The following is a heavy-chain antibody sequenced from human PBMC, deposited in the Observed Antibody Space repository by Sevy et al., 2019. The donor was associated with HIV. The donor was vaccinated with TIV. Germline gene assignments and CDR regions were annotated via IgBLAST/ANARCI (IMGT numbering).Heavy chain of an antibody. CDR2: VSWNSGNI. V-gene: IGHV3-9*01. CDR1: GFPFNDHA. D-gene: IGHD3-10*01. J-gene: IGHJ6*02. Sequence: GGSLRLSCAASGFPFNDHAMHWVRQVPGKGLEWVSGVSWNSGNIGYADSVKGRFTISRDNAKKSLYLQMNSLRAEDTAVYYGARDRDGSGSAGGYGMDVWGQGTMVTVSS. CDR3: ARDRDGSGSAGGYGMDV.